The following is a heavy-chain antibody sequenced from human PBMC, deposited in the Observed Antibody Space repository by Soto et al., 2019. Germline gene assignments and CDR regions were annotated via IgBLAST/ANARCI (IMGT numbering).Heavy chain of an antibody. CDR2: ISSSSSTI. Sequence: LRLSCAASGFTFSSYSMNWVRQAPGKGLEWVSYISSSSSTIYYADSVKGRFTISRDNAKNSLYLQMNSLRDEDTAVYYCARDRSGGRNYGMDVWGQGTTVTVSS. J-gene: IGHJ6*02. V-gene: IGHV3-48*02. D-gene: IGHD2-15*01. CDR1: GFTFSSYS. CDR3: ARDRSGGRNYGMDV.